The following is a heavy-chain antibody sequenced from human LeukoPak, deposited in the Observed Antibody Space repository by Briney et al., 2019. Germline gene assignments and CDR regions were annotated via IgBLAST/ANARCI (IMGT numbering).Heavy chain of an antibody. CDR3: ARKRGGEGGVYFDY. CDR1: GYTFTGYY. V-gene: IGHV1-2*02. D-gene: IGHD3-16*01. CDR2: INPNSGGT. Sequence: ASVKVSCKASGYTFTGYYMHWVRQAPGQGLEWMGWINPNSGGTNYAQKFQGRVTMTRDTSISTAYMELSRLRSDDTAVYFCARKRGGEGGVYFDYWGQGTLVTVSS. J-gene: IGHJ4*02.